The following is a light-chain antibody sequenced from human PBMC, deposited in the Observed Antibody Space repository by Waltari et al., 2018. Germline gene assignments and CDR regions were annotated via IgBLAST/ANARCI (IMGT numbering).Light chain of an antibody. CDR1: QTISYSSNNKNY. CDR3: QQYYSVPLT. CDR2: CAS. J-gene: IGKJ1*01. V-gene: IGKV4-1*01. Sequence: DIVMTQSPDSLAVSLGERATINCKSSQTISYSSNNKNYFAWYQKKPGQPPRLLISCASSRESGVPDRFSGSGSGTDFTRTISSLQVEDVAIYYCQQYYSVPLTFGQGTKVGIK.